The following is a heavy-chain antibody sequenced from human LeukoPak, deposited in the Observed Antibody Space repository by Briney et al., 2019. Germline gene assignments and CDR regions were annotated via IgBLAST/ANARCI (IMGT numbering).Heavy chain of an antibody. V-gene: IGHV3-30*18. CDR1: GFTFSSYG. CDR3: AKDRKKFFRYFAPYY. J-gene: IGHJ4*02. CDR2: ISYDGSNK. D-gene: IGHD3-9*01. Sequence: GGSLRLSCAASGFTFSSYGMHWVRQAPGKGLEWVAVISYDGSNKYYADSVKGRFTISRDNSKNTLYLQMNSLRAEDTAVYYCAKDRKKFFRYFAPYYWGQGTLVTVSS.